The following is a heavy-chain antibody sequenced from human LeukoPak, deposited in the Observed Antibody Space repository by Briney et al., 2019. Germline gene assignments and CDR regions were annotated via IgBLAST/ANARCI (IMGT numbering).Heavy chain of an antibody. J-gene: IGHJ5*02. Sequence: SETLSLTCAVSGGSISSGGYSWSWIRQPPGKGLEWIGYIYHGGSTYYNPSLKSRVTISVDRSKNQFSLKLSSVTAADTAVYYCARGLSGIDPWGQGTLVTVSS. CDR2: IYHGGST. CDR1: GGSISSGGYS. D-gene: IGHD3-10*01. CDR3: ARGLSGIDP. V-gene: IGHV4-30-2*01.